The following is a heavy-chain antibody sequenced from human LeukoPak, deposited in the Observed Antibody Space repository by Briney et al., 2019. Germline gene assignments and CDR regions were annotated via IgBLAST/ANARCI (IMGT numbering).Heavy chain of an antibody. CDR2: VIPIFGTA. Sequence: ASVKVSCKASGCTFSSYANSWLRQAPGPALEWIGGVIPIFGTANYVQKFQGRVTITADESTSTAYMELSGLGSEDTAVYYCARSSSGPPGLFDYWGQGTLVTVSS. CDR1: GCTFSSYA. CDR3: ARSSSGPPGLFDY. J-gene: IGHJ4*02. D-gene: IGHD3-22*01. V-gene: IGHV1-69*01.